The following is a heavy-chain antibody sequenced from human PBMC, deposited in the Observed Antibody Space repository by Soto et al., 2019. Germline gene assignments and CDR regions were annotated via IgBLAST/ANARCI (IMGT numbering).Heavy chain of an antibody. CDR3: ARVNCISGGCYSFDF. D-gene: IGHD2-15*01. V-gene: IGHV4-38-2*01. J-gene: IGHJ4*02. CDR2: IYHSGTT. Sequence: SENLSLNCAVSGYSISSGYHWGWLRQPPGKRLEWIGSIYHSGTTYYNPSLKSRDIISVDTSNNQFSLKLTSVAAADTAIYYCARVNCISGGCYSFDFWGPGTLVTVSA. CDR1: GYSISSGYH.